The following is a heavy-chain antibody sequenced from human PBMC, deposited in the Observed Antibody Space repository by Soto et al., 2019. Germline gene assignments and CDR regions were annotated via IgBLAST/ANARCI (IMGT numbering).Heavy chain of an antibody. Sequence: ASVKVFCKASGGTFSSYTISWVRQAPGQGLEWMGIINPSGGSTSYAQKFQGRVTMTRDKSTSTVYMELSSLRSEDTAVYYCARDSSSSYFLFDPWGQGTLVTVSS. D-gene: IGHD6-6*01. CDR1: GGTFSSYT. V-gene: IGHV1-46*03. CDR2: INPSGGST. CDR3: ARDSSSSYFLFDP. J-gene: IGHJ5*02.